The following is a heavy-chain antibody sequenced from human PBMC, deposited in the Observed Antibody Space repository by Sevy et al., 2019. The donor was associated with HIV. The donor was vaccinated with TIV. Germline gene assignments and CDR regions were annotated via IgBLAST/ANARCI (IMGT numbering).Heavy chain of an antibody. CDR2: VYHSGST. J-gene: IGHJ4*02. Sequence: SETLSLTCTVSGGSISSSSYCWGWIRQPPGKGLEWIGIVYHSGSTDYNPSLKSRVTISVDTSKNHFSLKLSSVTAADTAVYYCARQEDFWSGYYNGPFHYWGQGILVTVSS. CDR1: GGSISSSSYC. CDR3: ARQEDFWSGYYNGPFHY. V-gene: IGHV4-39*01. D-gene: IGHD3-3*01.